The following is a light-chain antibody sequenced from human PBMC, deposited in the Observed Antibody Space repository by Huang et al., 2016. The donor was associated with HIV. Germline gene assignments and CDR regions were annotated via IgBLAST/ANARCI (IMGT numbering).Light chain of an antibody. CDR1: QVINNY. J-gene: IGKJ4*01. CDR2: DGS. Sequence: DIQMTQSPSSLSASVGDTVTITCHASQVINNYLNWYQQKPGKAPNLLIYDGSNLDTGVPSRFSGSRSGTDFTRTISSLQPEDIATYYCQQYHNIPPTFGGGTRVDIK. CDR3: QQYHNIPPT. V-gene: IGKV1-33*01.